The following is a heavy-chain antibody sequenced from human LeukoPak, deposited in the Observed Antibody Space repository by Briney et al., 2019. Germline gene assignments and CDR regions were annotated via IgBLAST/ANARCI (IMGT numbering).Heavy chain of an antibody. D-gene: IGHD5-24*01. CDR3: AREEDGYNLSPHDY. CDR2: IIPIFGTA. V-gene: IGHV1-69*13. Sequence: ASVKVSCKASGGTFSSYAISWVRQAPGQGLEWMGGIIPIFGTANYAQKFQGRVTITADESTSTAYMELSSLRSEDTAVYYCAREEDGYNLSPHDYWGQGTLVTVSS. J-gene: IGHJ4*02. CDR1: GGTFSSYA.